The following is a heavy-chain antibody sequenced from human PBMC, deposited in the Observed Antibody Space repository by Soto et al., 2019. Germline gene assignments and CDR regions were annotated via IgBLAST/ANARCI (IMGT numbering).Heavy chain of an antibody. Sequence: GWSLRLSCAASGFTFSSYAMSWVRQAPGKGLEWVSAISGSGGSTYYADSVKGRFTISRDNSKNTLYLQMNSLRAEDTAVYYCAKEMRITLFRVATRGAFDIWGQGTMVTVS. CDR3: AKEMRITLFRVATRGAFDI. V-gene: IGHV3-23*01. CDR2: ISGSGGST. D-gene: IGHD3-3*01. CDR1: GFTFSSYA. J-gene: IGHJ3*02.